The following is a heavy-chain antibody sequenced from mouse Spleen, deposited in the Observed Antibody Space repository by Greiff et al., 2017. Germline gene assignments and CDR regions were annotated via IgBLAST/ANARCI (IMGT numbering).Heavy chain of an antibody. CDR2: IHPNSGST. Sequence: QVLLQQPGAELVKPGASVKLSCKASGYTFTSYWMHWVKQRPGQGLEWIGMIHPNSGSTNYNEKFKSKATLTVDKSSSTAYMQLSSLTSEDSAVYYCARIYDDPSYAMDYWGQGTSVTVSS. J-gene: IGHJ4*01. V-gene: IGHV1-64*01. D-gene: IGHD2-12*01. CDR3: ARIYDDPSYAMDY. CDR1: GYTFTSYW.